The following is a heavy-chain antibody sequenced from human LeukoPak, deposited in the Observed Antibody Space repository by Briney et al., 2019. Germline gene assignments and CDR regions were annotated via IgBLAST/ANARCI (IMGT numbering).Heavy chain of an antibody. CDR1: GFTFSSYS. CDR2: ISSSSSYI. CDR3: AREGIDAFDI. J-gene: IGHJ3*02. V-gene: IGHV3-21*01. Sequence: GGSLRLSCAASGFTFSSYSMNWVRQAPGKWLEWVSSISSSSSYIYYADSVKGRFTISRDNAKNSLYLQMNSLRAEDTAVYYCAREGIDAFDIWGQGTMVTVSS.